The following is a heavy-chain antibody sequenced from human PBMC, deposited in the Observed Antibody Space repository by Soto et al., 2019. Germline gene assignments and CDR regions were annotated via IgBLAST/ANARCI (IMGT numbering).Heavy chain of an antibody. Sequence: GGSLRLSCAASGFTVSSNYMSWVRQAPGKGLEWVSVIYSGGSTYYADSVKGRFTISRDNSKNTLYLQMNSLRAEDTAVYYCSRRSSGWYFDYWGQGTLGTVSS. CDR2: IYSGGST. CDR1: GFTVSSNY. CDR3: SRRSSGWYFDY. J-gene: IGHJ4*02. D-gene: IGHD6-19*01. V-gene: IGHV3-66*01.